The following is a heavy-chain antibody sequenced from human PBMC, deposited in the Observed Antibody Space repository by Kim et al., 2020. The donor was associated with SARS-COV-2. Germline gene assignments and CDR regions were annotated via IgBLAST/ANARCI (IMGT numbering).Heavy chain of an antibody. CDR3: AKDIVLGYYGSGSALDY. J-gene: IGHJ4*02. D-gene: IGHD3-10*01. V-gene: IGHV3-9*01. CDR2: ISWNSGSI. Sequence: GGSLRLSCAASGFTFDDYAMHWVRQAPGKGLEWVSGISWNSGSIGYADSVKGRFTISRDNAKNSLYLQMNSLRAEDTALYYCAKDIVLGYYGSGSALDYWGQGTLVTVSS. CDR1: GFTFDDYA.